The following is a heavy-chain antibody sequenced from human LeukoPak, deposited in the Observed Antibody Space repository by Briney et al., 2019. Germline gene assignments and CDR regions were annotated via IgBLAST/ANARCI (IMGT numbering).Heavy chain of an antibody. V-gene: IGHV1-2*02. J-gene: IGHJ4*02. CDR1: GYTFTGYY. D-gene: IGHD6-6*01. CDR3: ARGISRKYSSSSLGY. CDR2: INPNSGGT. Sequence: ASVKVSCKASGYTFTGYYMHWVRQAPGQGLERMGWINPNSGGTNYAQKFQGRVTMTRDTSISTAYMELSRLRSDDTAVYYCARGISRKYSSSSLGYWGQGTLVTVSS.